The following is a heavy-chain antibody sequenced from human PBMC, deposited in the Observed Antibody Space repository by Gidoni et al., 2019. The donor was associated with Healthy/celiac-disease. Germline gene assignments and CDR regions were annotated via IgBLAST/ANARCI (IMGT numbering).Heavy chain of an antibody. CDR1: ALTFSSYG. J-gene: IGHJ4*02. V-gene: IGHV3-30*18. CDR2: ISYDGSNK. D-gene: IGHD4-4*01. Sequence: QVQLVESGGGVVQPGRSLRLSCAVSALTFSSYGMHWVRQAAGKGLEWVAVISYDGSNKYYADSVKGRFTISRDNSKNTLYLQMNSLRAEDTAVYYCAKDHVTTAVEGFDYWGQGTLVTVSS. CDR3: AKDHVTTAVEGFDY.